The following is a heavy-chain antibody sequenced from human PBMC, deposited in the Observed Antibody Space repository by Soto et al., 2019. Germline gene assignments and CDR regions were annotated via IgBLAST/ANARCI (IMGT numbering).Heavy chain of an antibody. CDR2: IYWDDTK. Sequence: QITLKESGPTLXKPTQTLTLTXXFSGLSLSTSGVGVGWIRQPPGKALEWLAVIYWDDTKHYSPSLKSRLTITKDTSKNQVVLTMTNMDPVDTATYYCAHKGYGDYPIDYXXQGTLVTVSS. V-gene: IGHV2-5*02. D-gene: IGHD4-17*01. J-gene: IGHJ4*02. CDR3: AHKGYGDYPIDY. CDR1: GLSLSTSGVG.